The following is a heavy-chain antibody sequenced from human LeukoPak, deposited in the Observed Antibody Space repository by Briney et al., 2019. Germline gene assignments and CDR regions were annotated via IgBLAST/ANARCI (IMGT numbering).Heavy chain of an antibody. V-gene: IGHV1-2*02. Sequence: ASVKLSCKASGYTFTRYYMHWVRQATGQGPEWMGWISPNNGDTRYSQKFQGRVTMTTDTSISTAYMELSGLTSDDTAVYCCAAPGYKYGYVLDHWGQGTLVTVSS. CDR3: AAPGYKYGYVLDH. CDR2: ISPNNGDT. J-gene: IGHJ4*02. D-gene: IGHD5-18*01. CDR1: GYTFTRYY.